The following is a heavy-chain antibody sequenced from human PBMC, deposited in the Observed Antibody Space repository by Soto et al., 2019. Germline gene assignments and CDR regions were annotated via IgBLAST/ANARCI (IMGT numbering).Heavy chain of an antibody. V-gene: IGHV1-69*13. J-gene: IGHJ6*02. Sequence: SVKVSGKASGGNFSSYAIRWVRQAPGQGLEWMGGIIPIFGTANYAQKFQGRVTITADESTSTAYMELSSLRSEDTAVYYCARDVSSSGWFSPSSYYYGMDVRGQGTTVTVSS. CDR1: GGNFSSYA. CDR2: IIPIFGTA. CDR3: ARDVSSSGWFSPSSYYYGMDV. D-gene: IGHD6-19*01.